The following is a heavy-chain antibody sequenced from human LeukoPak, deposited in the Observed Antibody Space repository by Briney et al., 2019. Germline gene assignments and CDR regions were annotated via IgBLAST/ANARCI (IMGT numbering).Heavy chain of an antibody. CDR3: AKSRSRGDFWSGIDY. CDR2: ISGSGGST. CDR1: GFTFSSYA. D-gene: IGHD3-3*01. Sequence: GGSLRLSCAASGFTFSSYAMSWVRQAPGKGLEWVSAISGSGGSTYYADSVKGRFTISRDNSKNTLYLQMNSLRAEDTAVYYCAKSRSRGDFWSGIDYWGQGTLVTVSS. J-gene: IGHJ4*02. V-gene: IGHV3-23*01.